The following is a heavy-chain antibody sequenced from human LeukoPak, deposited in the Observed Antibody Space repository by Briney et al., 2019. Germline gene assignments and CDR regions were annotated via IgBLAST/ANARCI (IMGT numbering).Heavy chain of an antibody. Sequence: PSETLSLTCTVSGGSISSGYYWGWIRQPPGKVLEWIGSIYHSGSTYYNPSLKSRVTISVDTSKNQFSLKLSSVTAADTAVYYCARGGFGDSDAFDIWGQGTMVTVSS. D-gene: IGHD3-10*01. J-gene: IGHJ3*02. CDR3: ARGGFGDSDAFDI. V-gene: IGHV4-38-2*02. CDR1: GGSISSGYY. CDR2: IYHSGST.